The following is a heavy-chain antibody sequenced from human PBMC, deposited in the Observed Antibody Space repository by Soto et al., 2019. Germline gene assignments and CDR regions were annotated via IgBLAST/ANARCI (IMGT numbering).Heavy chain of an antibody. Sequence: QVRLVQSGAEVKKPGSSVRVSCKASGDTFSNNAFSWVRQAPGQGLEWMGGIIPLFDTATYAQSFQARLTITADKSTSTIYMELSILLSEDTAVYYCARNPPNDAGDLDGFDVWGQGTMITV. CDR2: IIPLFDTA. CDR1: GDTFSNNA. J-gene: IGHJ3*01. V-gene: IGHV1-69*14. CDR3: ARNPPNDAGDLDGFDV. D-gene: IGHD4-17*01.